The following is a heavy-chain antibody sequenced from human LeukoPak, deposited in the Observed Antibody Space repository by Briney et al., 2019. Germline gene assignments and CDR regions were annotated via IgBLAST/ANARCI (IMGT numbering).Heavy chain of an antibody. D-gene: IGHD6-13*01. J-gene: IGHJ5*02. CDR1: GGSFSGYY. Sequence: SETLSLTCAVYGGSFSGYYWSWIRQPPGKGLEWIGEINHSGSTNYNPSLKSRVTISVDTSKNQFSLKLSSVTAADTAVYYCARGRGYSRSWYLANWFDPWGQGTLVTVSS. V-gene: IGHV4-34*01. CDR2: INHSGST. CDR3: ARGRGYSRSWYLANWFDP.